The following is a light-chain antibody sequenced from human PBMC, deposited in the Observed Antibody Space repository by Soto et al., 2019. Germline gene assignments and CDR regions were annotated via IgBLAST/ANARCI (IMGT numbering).Light chain of an antibody. V-gene: IGLV1-51*01. CDR2: DND. CDR1: SSNIAKNY. CDR3: GTWDSSLTAVL. Sequence: QSVLTQPPSVSAAPGQKVTISCSGSSSNIAKNYVSWYQQLPGTAPKLLIFDNDKRTSGIPDRFSGSKSGTSATLDITGLQTGDEDDYYCGTWDSSLTAVLFGGGTKVTVL. J-gene: IGLJ2*01.